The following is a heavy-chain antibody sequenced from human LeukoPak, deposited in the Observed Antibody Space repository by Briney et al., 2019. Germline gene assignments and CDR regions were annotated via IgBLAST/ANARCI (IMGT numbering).Heavy chain of an antibody. D-gene: IGHD3-22*01. V-gene: IGHV1-2*02. CDR1: GYTFIGYY. J-gene: IGHJ4*02. Sequence: ASVRVSCXASGYTFIGYYMYWVRQAPGQGLECMGWINPKTGDTNYAEKFQGRVTMTRDTSTSTAYMELSGLRSDDTAVYYCARDMGHYDSSAHDIWGQGTLVTVSS. CDR2: INPKTGDT. CDR3: ARDMGHYDSSAHDI.